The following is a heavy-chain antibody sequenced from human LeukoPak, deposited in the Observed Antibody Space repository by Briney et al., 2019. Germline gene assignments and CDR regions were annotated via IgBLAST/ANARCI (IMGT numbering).Heavy chain of an antibody. CDR2: ISGSGGST. CDR1: GFTFINAW. Sequence: PGGSLRLSCAASGFTFINAWMAWVRQAPGKGLEWVSAISGSGGSTYYADSVKGRFTISRDNSKNTLYLQMNSLRAEDTAVYYCAKDLTNRLKTYYDFWSGYCVSPPCYYYYMDVWGKGTTVTVSS. J-gene: IGHJ6*03. V-gene: IGHV3-23*01. D-gene: IGHD3-3*01. CDR3: AKDLTNRLKTYYDFWSGYCVSPPCYYYYMDV.